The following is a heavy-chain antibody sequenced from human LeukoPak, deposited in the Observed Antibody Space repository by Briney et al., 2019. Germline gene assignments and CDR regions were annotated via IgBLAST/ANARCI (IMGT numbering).Heavy chain of an antibody. Sequence: PGGSLRLSCAASGFSFSRYGMHWVRQAPGKGLEWVAVISYDGSNKYYADSVKGRFTISRDSSKNTLSLQTNSLRAEDTAVYYCAKDPEMATAAGDYWGQGTLVTVSS. J-gene: IGHJ4*02. D-gene: IGHD5-24*01. CDR1: GFSFSRYG. V-gene: IGHV3-30*18. CDR2: ISYDGSNK. CDR3: AKDPEMATAAGDY.